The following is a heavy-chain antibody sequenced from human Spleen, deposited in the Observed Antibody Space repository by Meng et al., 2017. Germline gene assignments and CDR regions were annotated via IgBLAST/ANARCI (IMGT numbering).Heavy chain of an antibody. CDR3: ARVLGSGYQDS. V-gene: IGHV4-34*01. CDR2: INHSGST. CDR1: GGSLSGYS. D-gene: IGHD3-22*01. J-gene: IGHJ4*02. Sequence: SETLSLTCAVYGGSLSGYSWNWIRQPPGKGLEWIGEINHSGSTNYSPSLKSRVTMSVDMSKNHFSLMLSSVTAADTAVYYCARVLGSGYQDSWGQGTLVTVSS.